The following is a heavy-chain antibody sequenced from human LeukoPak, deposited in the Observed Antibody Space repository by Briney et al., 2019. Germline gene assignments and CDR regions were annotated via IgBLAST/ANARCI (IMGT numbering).Heavy chain of an antibody. D-gene: IGHD3/OR15-3a*01. CDR1: GGSMSSHY. Sequence: SETLSLTCTVSGGSMSSHYWSWVRQPPGKGLEWIANIHHSGSTNYHSSLKSRVTMSIDTSKNLFSLNLISVTAADTAVYYCAGWVWTVSRVEYFENWGQGTLVTVSS. J-gene: IGHJ1*01. CDR2: IHHSGST. V-gene: IGHV4-59*11. CDR3: AGWVWTVSRVEYFEN.